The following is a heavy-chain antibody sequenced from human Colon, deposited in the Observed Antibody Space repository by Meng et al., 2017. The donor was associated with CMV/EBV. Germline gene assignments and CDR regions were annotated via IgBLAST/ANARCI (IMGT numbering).Heavy chain of an antibody. V-gene: IGHV3-23*01. CDR3: ARVTVRELVPGAYIDY. CDR2: VSGSGGTT. J-gene: IGHJ4*02. Sequence: SGFSFRNYALTWVRQAPGKGLEWVSVVSGSGGTTHYADSVEGRFTISRDNSEETLSLQMNSLRADDTAVYYCARVTVRELVPGAYIDYWGRGVLVTVSS. CDR1: GFSFRNYA. D-gene: IGHD2-2*01.